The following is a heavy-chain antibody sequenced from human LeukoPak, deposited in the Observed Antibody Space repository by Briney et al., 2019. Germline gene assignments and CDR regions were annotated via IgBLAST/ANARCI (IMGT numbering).Heavy chain of an antibody. CDR1: GFTFSSYP. V-gene: IGHV3-30*04. J-gene: IGHJ4*02. D-gene: IGHD6-13*01. CDR3: ARPKQQMVPNYDY. CDR2: ISYDESNK. Sequence: GGSLRLSCAASGFTFSSYPMHWVRQAPGKGLEWVALISYDESNKYYADSVKGRFTISRDNSKNTLYLQMNSLRAEDTAMYYCARPKQQMVPNYDYWGQGTLVTVSS.